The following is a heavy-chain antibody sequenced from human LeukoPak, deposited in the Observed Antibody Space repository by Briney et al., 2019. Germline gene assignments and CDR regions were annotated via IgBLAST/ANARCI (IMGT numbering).Heavy chain of an antibody. CDR2: VYHSGAT. Sequence: PSGTLSLTCTVSGDSISSTGCWTWVRQPPGEGLEWIGEVYHSGATNYNPSLKSRVTMSVDKSKNQFSLKVNSATAADTAVYYCAKNGGNSDLEYWGQGTLVTVSS. D-gene: IGHD4-23*01. CDR1: GDSISSTGC. J-gene: IGHJ4*02. CDR3: AKNGGNSDLEY. V-gene: IGHV4-4*02.